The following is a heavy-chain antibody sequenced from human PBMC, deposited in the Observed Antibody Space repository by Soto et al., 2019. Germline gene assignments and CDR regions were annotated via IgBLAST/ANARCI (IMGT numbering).Heavy chain of an antibody. CDR3: ARVVVAAPFYFDY. CDR2: IYYSGST. D-gene: IGHD2-15*01. CDR1: GGSVSSGSYY. Sequence: QVQLQESGPGLVKPSETLSLTCTVSGGSVSSGSYYWSWIRQPPGKGLEWIGYIYYSGSTNYHPSLKSRVTISVDTSKNQFSLKLSSVTAADTAVYYCARVVVAAPFYFDYWGQGTLVTVSS. V-gene: IGHV4-61*01. J-gene: IGHJ4*02.